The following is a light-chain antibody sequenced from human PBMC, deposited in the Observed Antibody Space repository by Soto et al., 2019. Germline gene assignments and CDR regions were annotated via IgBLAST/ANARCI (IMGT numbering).Light chain of an antibody. CDR1: QSVLYSSNNKNY. J-gene: IGKJ2*01. CDR3: PQYYSTPYT. Sequence: DIVMTQSPDSLAVSLGERATINCKSSQSVLYSSNNKNYLAWYQQKPGQPPKLLIYWASTRESGVPDRFSGSGSGTDFTLTISILQAEDVAVYYCPQYYSTPYTFGQGTKLEIK. V-gene: IGKV4-1*01. CDR2: WAS.